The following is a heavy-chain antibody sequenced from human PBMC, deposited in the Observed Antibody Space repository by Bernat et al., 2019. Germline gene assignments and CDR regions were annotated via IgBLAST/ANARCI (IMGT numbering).Heavy chain of an antibody. CDR3: AREWGTVIDS. D-gene: IGHD3-16*01. J-gene: IGHJ4*02. V-gene: IGHV3-33*01. Sequence: QVQLVESGGGVVQPGRSLRLSCAASGFTFSSYGMHWVRQAPGKGLEWVAVIWYDGSNKYYADSVKGRFTISRDSSKSTLYLQMNSLRAEDTAVYYCAREWGTVIDSWGQGTLVTVS. CDR2: IWYDGSNK. CDR1: GFTFSSYG.